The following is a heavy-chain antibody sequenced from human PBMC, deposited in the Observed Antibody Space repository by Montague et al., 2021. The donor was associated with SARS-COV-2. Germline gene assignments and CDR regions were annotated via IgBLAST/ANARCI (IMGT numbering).Heavy chain of an antibody. CDR1: GGSITGYH. D-gene: IGHD4-23*01. J-gene: IGHJ3*02. Sequence: SETLSLTCTVSGGSITGYHWSWLRRSPGKGLEWIAYIYDGGAVNYNPSLWSRVTISTDNSKNQLSLKLNSVTAADTAVYYCVRDHPYGGPRGAYDIWGQGTVVTVSS. CDR3: VRDHPYGGPRGAYDI. V-gene: IGHV4-59*01. CDR2: IYDGGAV.